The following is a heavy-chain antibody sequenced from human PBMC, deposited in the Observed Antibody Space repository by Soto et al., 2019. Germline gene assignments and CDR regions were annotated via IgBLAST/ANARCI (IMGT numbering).Heavy chain of an antibody. CDR3: ARHGYGSGESAHAFDI. CDR2: IYPGYSDT. V-gene: IGHV5-51*01. J-gene: IGHJ3*02. Sequence: GESLKISRNGSGYSFASYWIGWVRQMPGKGLEWMGIIYPGYSDTSYSPPFQGQVTISADKSIGTAYLQWSSLKASDTAMYYCARHGYGSGESAHAFDIWG. D-gene: IGHD6-19*01. CDR1: GYSFASYW.